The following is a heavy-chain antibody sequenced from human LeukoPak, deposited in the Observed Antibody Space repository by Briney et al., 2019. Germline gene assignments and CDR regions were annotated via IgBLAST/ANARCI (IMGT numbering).Heavy chain of an antibody. CDR2: ISAYNGNT. D-gene: IGHD3-10*01. Sequence: ASVKVSCKASGYTFTSYGISWVRQAPGQGLEWMGWISAYNGNTNYAQKLQGRVTMTTDTSTSTAYMELRSLRSDDTAVYYCARESYYYYGSGSSDAFDIWGQGTMVTVSS. J-gene: IGHJ3*02. V-gene: IGHV1-18*01. CDR3: ARESYYYYGSGSSDAFDI. CDR1: GYTFTSYG.